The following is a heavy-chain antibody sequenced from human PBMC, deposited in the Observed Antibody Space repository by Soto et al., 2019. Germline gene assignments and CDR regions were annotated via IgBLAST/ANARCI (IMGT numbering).Heavy chain of an antibody. Sequence: SETLSLTCTVSGGSISSYYWSWIRQPPGKGLEWIGYIYYSGSTNYNPSLKSRVTISVDTSKNQFSLKLSSVTAADTAVYYCARDVSSGWYWFDPCGQGTLVTVSS. J-gene: IGHJ5*02. CDR1: GGSISSYY. V-gene: IGHV4-59*01. D-gene: IGHD6-19*01. CDR2: IYYSGST. CDR3: ARDVSSGWYWFDP.